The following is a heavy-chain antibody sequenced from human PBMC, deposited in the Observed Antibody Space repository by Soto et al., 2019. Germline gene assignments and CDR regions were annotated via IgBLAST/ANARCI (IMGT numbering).Heavy chain of an antibody. CDR2: INHSGST. CDR1: GGSFRCYD. V-gene: IGHV4-34*01. CDR3: ALTWIQLSYFDY. J-gene: IGHJ4*02. D-gene: IGHD5-18*01. Sequence: SGTLDRTWAVYGGSFRCYDWSWIRQPPGKGLEWIGEINHSGSTNYNPSLKSRVTISVDTSKNQFSLKLSSVTAADTAVYYCALTWIQLSYFDYWGQGTLVTVPS.